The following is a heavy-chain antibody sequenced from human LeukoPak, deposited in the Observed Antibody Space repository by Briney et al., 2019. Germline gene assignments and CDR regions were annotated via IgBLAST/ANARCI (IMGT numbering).Heavy chain of an antibody. CDR3: ARNRLNIDY. V-gene: IGHV3-7*01. D-gene: IGHD1-14*01. J-gene: IGHJ4*02. CDR1: GFTFSSHW. CDR2: IKEDGSEK. Sequence: GGSLRLSCAASGFTFSSHWMSWVRQAPGKGLGWVANIKEDGSEKYYVDSVKGRFTISRDNAKNSLYLQMNSLRAEDTAVYYCARNRLNIDYWGQGTLVTVSS.